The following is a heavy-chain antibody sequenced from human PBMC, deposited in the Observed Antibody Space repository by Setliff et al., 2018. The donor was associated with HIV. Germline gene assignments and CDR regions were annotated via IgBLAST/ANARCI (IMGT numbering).Heavy chain of an antibody. J-gene: IGHJ2*01. Sequence: PSETLSLTCSVSGGSIFNYYWSWIRQPAGEGLEWIGHIYTSGSTNGHTTYNPSLKSRVTISLATSKNQFSLNLRSVTATDTAVYYCARNGPTKIPYDFWGRGTLVTVSS. CDR3: ARNGPTKIPYDF. D-gene: IGHD2-8*01. CDR2: IYTSGST. CDR1: GGSIFNYY. V-gene: IGHV4-4*07.